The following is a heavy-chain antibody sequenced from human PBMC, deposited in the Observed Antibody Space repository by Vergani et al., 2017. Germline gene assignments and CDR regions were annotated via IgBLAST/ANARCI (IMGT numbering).Heavy chain of an antibody. CDR2: ISSSGSTI. J-gene: IGHJ5*02. CDR1: GFTFSSYE. V-gene: IGHV3-48*03. CDR3: ARARRFGIAAAARVWFDP. D-gene: IGHD6-13*01. Sequence: EVQLVESGGGLVQPGGSLRLSCAASGFTFSSYEMNWVRQAPGKGLEWVSYISSSGSTIYYADSVKGRFTISRDNAKNSLYLQMNSLRAEDTAVYYCARARRFGIAAAARVWFDPWGQGTLVTVSS.